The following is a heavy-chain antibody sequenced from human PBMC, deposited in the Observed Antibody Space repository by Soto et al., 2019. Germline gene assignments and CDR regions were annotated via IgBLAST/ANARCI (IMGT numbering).Heavy chain of an antibody. CDR1: GGSVSSGSYY. D-gene: IGHD3-10*01. CDR3: AREGVLLWFGEPLSGMDV. CDR2: IYYGGST. J-gene: IGHJ6*02. Sequence: DTLSLTCTVSGGSVSSGSYYWSWIRQPPGKGLEWIGYIYYGGSTNYNPSLKSRVTISVDTSKNQFSLKLSSVTAADTAVYYCAREGVLLWFGEPLSGMDVWGQGTPVTV. V-gene: IGHV4-61*01.